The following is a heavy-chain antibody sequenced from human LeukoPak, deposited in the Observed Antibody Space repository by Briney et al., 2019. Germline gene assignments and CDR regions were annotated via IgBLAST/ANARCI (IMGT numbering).Heavy chain of an antibody. CDR3: AKDLYSYGYGSYYYYMDV. CDR1: GFTFSSYG. CDR2: IRYDGSNK. D-gene: IGHD5-18*01. Sequence: GGSLRLSCAASGFTFSSYGMHWVRQAPGKGLEWVAFIRYDGSNKYYADSVKGRFTISRDNSKNTLYLQMNSLRAEDTAVYYCAKDLYSYGYGSYYYYMDVWGKGTTVTVSS. J-gene: IGHJ6*03. V-gene: IGHV3-30*02.